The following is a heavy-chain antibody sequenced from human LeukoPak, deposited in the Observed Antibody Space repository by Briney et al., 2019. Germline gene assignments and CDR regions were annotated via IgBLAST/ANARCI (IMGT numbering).Heavy chain of an antibody. CDR3: ARSLYDFWSGYLDAFDI. CDR1: GFTFSSYW. V-gene: IGHV3-7*01. J-gene: IGHJ3*02. CDR2: IKQDGSEK. Sequence: GGSLRLSCAASGFTFSSYWMSWVRQAPGEGLEWVANIKQDGSEKYYVDSVKGRFTISRDNAKNSLYLQMNSLRAEDTAVYYCARSLYDFWSGYLDAFDIWGQGTMVTVSS. D-gene: IGHD3-3*01.